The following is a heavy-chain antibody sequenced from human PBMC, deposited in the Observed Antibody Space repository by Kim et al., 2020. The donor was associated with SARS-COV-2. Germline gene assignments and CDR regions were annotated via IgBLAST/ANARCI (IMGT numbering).Heavy chain of an antibody. CDR3: ARVDHPMGHFDF. CDR1: GFTFSGYS. Sequence: GGSLRLSCAASGFTFSGYSINWVRQAPGKGLEWVSSISSSGRYIHYADSVKGRFTISRDNARNSVDLQMNSLRGEDTAVYYCARVDHPMGHFDFWGQGTLVTVSS. J-gene: IGHJ4*02. V-gene: IGHV3-21*01. CDR2: ISSSGRYI. D-gene: IGHD3-16*01.